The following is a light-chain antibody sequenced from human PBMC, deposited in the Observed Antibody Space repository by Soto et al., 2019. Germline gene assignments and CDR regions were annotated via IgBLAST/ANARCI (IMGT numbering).Light chain of an antibody. V-gene: IGKV3-15*01. Sequence: EIVLTQSPGTLSVSPGERATLACGASETVATNLAWYQQKPGQAHRLLISGASARAAGISDRFRGSGSGTEFTLTIRSLRSEDSAVYYCKQYHHWPVTFGGGTKVDIK. CDR3: KQYHHWPVT. J-gene: IGKJ4*01. CDR2: GAS. CDR1: ETVATN.